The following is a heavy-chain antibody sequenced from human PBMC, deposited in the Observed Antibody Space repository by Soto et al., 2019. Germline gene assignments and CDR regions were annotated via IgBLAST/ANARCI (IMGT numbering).Heavy chain of an antibody. J-gene: IGHJ3*02. Sequence: EVQLLESGGGLIQPGGSLRLSCAASGFTFSSYAMNWVRQAPGKGLEWVSAFSGGAGSTYYADSVKGRFTISRDNSKNTLYLQMNSLRAEDTALYYCAKSIGMEATNAFDIWGQGTMVSVSS. V-gene: IGHV3-23*01. CDR3: AKSIGMEATNAFDI. D-gene: IGHD1-26*01. CDR1: GFTFSSYA. CDR2: FSGGAGST.